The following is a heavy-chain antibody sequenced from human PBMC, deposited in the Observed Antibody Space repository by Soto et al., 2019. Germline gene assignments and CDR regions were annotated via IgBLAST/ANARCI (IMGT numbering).Heavy chain of an antibody. CDR2: VSSSGGTT. CDR1: GFTFSSYW. V-gene: IGHV3-23*01. Sequence: PGGSLRLSCAASGFTFSSYWMHWVRQAPGKGLEWVSFVSSSGGTTYYADSVKGRFTISRDNSKNTLYLQVNTLRAEDTAVYYCAKVEILKYYYGMDVWGQGTTVTVSS. J-gene: IGHJ6*02. D-gene: IGHD3-9*01. CDR3: AKVEILKYYYGMDV.